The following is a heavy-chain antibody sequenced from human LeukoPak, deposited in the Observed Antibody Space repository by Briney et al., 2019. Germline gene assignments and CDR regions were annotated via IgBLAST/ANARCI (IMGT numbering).Heavy chain of an antibody. Sequence: GGSLRLSCAASGFTFSSYAMNWVRQAPGKGLEWASSISSSSSYIYYADSVKGRFTISRDNAKNSLYLQMNSLRAEDTAVYYCARVGVLRFLEWFMDVWGQGTTVTVSS. CDR3: ARVGVLRFLEWFMDV. D-gene: IGHD3-3*01. J-gene: IGHJ6*02. CDR2: ISSSSSYI. V-gene: IGHV3-21*01. CDR1: GFTFSSYA.